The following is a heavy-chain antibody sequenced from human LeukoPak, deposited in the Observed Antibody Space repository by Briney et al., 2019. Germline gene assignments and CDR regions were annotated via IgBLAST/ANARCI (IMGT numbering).Heavy chain of an antibody. V-gene: IGHV4-39*07. Sequence: GSLRLSCAATGFTVSSNYMSWVRQAPGQGLEWIGSVHYSGSSYYNPSLKSRLTISVDTSKSQFSLKLSSVTAADTAVYYCARDGSSWPTEGWFDPWGQGTLVTVSS. J-gene: IGHJ5*02. CDR3: ARDGSSWPTEGWFDP. D-gene: IGHD6-13*01. CDR2: VHYSGSS. CDR1: GFTVSSNY.